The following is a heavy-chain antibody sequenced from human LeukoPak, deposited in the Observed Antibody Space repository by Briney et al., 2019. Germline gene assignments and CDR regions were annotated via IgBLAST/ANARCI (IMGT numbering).Heavy chain of an antibody. CDR1: GFDFSSYG. V-gene: IGHV3-23*01. CDR2: FSASSTST. D-gene: IGHD3-22*01. Sequence: QTGGSLRLSCAASGFDFSSYGMSWVRQSPGKGLESVSTFSASSTSTYYADSVKGRFTISRDNSKNTLYLQMNSLRDEDTAVHYCVKWSGSSGYYYVQVYYFDYWGQGTLVTVSS. J-gene: IGHJ4*02. CDR3: VKWSGSSGYYYVQVYYFDY.